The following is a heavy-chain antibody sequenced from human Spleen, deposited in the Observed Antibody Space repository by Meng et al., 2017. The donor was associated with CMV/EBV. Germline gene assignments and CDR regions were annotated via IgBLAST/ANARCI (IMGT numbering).Heavy chain of an antibody. Sequence: ASGYSFSSYGMNWVRQAPGKRLEWVASISSSSSYIYYADSVKGRVTISRDNAKNSLYLQMNSLRAEDTAVYYCARDQGLDVDFWPPWGQGTLVTVSS. CDR1: GYSFSSYG. J-gene: IGHJ5*02. CDR3: ARDQGLDVDFWPP. CDR2: ISSSSSYI. V-gene: IGHV3-21*01. D-gene: IGHD3-3*01.